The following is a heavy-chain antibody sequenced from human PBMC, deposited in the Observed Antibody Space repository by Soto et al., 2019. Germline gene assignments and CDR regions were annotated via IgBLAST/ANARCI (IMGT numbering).Heavy chain of an antibody. CDR2: ISSSSSYI. D-gene: IGHD1-26*01. V-gene: IGHV3-21*01. CDR1: GFTFSSYS. CDR3: AREDAGGAFPIDY. Sequence: GGSLRLSCAASGFTFSSYSMNWVRQAPGKGLEWVSSISSSSSYIYYADSVKGRFTISRDNAKNSLYLQMNSLRAEDTAVYYCAREDAGGAFPIDYWGQGTLVTVSS. J-gene: IGHJ4*02.